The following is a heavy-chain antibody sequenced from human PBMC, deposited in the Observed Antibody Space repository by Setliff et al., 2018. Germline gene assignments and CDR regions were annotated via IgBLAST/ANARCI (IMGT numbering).Heavy chain of an antibody. Sequence: PSETLSLTCSVSGASISSGSNYWSWIRQPAGKGVEWIGHILSSGGTNYNPSLKSRVTISVDTSNNQFSLKLFSVTAADTAVYYCAHSTTFDLHHDYWGQGALVTVSS. V-gene: IGHV4-61*09. D-gene: IGHD3-9*01. CDR1: GASISSGSNY. CDR3: AHSTTFDLHHDY. CDR2: ILSSGGT. J-gene: IGHJ4*02.